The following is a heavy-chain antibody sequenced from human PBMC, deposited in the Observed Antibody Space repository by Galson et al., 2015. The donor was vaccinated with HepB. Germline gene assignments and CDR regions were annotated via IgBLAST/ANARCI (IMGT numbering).Heavy chain of an antibody. D-gene: IGHD3-10*01. V-gene: IGHV4-34*01. J-gene: IGHJ4*02. Sequence: LSLTCAVYGGSFSGYYWSWIRQPPGKGLEWIGEINHSGSTKYNPSLKSRVTISVDTSKNQVSLKLSSVTAADTAVYYCARSLSPERITMVRGASFDYWGQGTLVTVSS. CDR2: INHSGST. CDR1: GGSFSGYY. CDR3: ARSLSPERITMVRGASFDY.